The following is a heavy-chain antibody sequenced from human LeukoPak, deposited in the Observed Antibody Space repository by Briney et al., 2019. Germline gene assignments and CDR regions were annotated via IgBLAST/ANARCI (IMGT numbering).Heavy chain of an antibody. CDR2: IKQDGSEK. V-gene: IGHV3-7*01. CDR3: ARRGYGGGGYYFDY. Sequence: QPGGSLRLSCAASGFTVSSYWMTWVRQAPGKGLVWVANIKQDGSEKYYVDSVKGRLTSSRDNAKNSLYLKMKSLTAQDTAVYYCARRGYGGGGYYFDYWGQGTLVTVSS. J-gene: IGHJ4*02. D-gene: IGHD2-15*01. CDR1: GFTVSSYW.